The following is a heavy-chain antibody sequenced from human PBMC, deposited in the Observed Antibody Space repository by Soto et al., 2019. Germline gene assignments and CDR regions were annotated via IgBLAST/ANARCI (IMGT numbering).Heavy chain of an antibody. CDR3: ARGCSGSGSCSPIFDY. D-gene: IGHD2-15*01. Sequence: GGSLRLSCAASGFTFSDHYMDWIRQSPGKGLEWIGRTRYKPNTYTTEYAAAVEGRFTISRDDSKNSLYLQMNSLKTEDTAVYYCARGCSGSGSCSPIFDYWGLGTLVTVSS. V-gene: IGHV3-72*01. CDR1: GFTFSDHY. J-gene: IGHJ4*02. CDR2: TRYKPNTYTT.